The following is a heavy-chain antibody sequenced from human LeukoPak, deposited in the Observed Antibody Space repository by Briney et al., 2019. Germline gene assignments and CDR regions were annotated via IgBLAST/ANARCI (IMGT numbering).Heavy chain of an antibody. Sequence: SETLSLTCTVSGGSISSSSYYWGCVRQPPGKGLERSGYIYYSGSTHYNPSLKSRVTISVDTSKNQSSLKLSSVTAADTAVYYCARSIPGSYYNRGMDVWGQGTTVTVSS. V-gene: IGHV4-61*05. CDR1: GGSISSSSYY. CDR3: ARSIPGSYYNRGMDV. J-gene: IGHJ6*02. CDR2: IYYSGST. D-gene: IGHD3-10*01.